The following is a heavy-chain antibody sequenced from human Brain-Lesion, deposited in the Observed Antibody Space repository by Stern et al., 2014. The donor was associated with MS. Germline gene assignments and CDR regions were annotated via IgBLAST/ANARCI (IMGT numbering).Heavy chain of an antibody. V-gene: IGHV4-61*02. CDR1: GGSISSGGYY. CDR3: ARGRVVPGFQYYATDV. Sequence: DQLVESGPGLVKPSQTLSLSCTVSGGSISSGGYYWSWIRQPAGKGLEWIGRIFNSGSTSYNPSLKSRGTISIETSKNQFSLRLNSMTAADTAVYYCARGRVVPGFQYYATDVWGQGTTVIVSS. CDR2: IFNSGST. J-gene: IGHJ6*02. D-gene: IGHD2-2*01.